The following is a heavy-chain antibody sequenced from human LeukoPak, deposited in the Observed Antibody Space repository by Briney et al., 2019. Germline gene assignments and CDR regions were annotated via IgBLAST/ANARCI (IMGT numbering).Heavy chain of an antibody. CDR1: GFALSSYW. CDR3: ATRDYTSSKY. J-gene: IGHJ4*02. CDR2: INSDGSTT. D-gene: IGHD2-2*02. V-gene: IGHV3-74*01. Sequence: GGSLRLPCAASGFALSSYWMHWVRQAPGKGLVWVSDINSDGSTTRHADSVQGRFTISRDNAKNTLYLQMHSLRADDTAVYYCATRDYTSSKYWGQGTLVTVAS.